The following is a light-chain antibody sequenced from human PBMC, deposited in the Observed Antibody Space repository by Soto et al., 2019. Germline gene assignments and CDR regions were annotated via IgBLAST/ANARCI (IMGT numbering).Light chain of an antibody. V-gene: IGKV3-20*01. CDR1: QSVSSSY. Sequence: EIVLTQSPGTLSLSTGERATLSCRASQSVSSSYLAWYQQKPGQAPRLLIYVASSRATGIPARLSGGGSGTDFTLTISRREPEDFAVYYCQQYGRSPRTFGQGTKVE. J-gene: IGKJ1*01. CDR2: VAS. CDR3: QQYGRSPRT.